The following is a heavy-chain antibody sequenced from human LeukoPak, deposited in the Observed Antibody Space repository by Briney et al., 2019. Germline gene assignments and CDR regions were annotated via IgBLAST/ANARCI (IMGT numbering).Heavy chain of an antibody. V-gene: IGHV1-69*04. J-gene: IGHJ4*02. Sequence: SVKVSCKASVVTFSSYTISWVRQAPGQGLEWMGRIIPILGIANYAQEFQGRVKITADKSTSTAYMELRSLRSEDKAVYYCARDEGSYHGDYFDYWGQGTLVTVSS. CDR1: VVTFSSYT. CDR2: IIPILGIA. D-gene: IGHD1-26*01. CDR3: ARDEGSYHGDYFDY.